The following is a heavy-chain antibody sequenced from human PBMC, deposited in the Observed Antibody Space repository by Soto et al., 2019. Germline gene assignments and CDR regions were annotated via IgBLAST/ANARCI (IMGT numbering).Heavy chain of an antibody. D-gene: IGHD3-22*01. J-gene: IGHJ3*02. CDR1: GFTFSSDW. CDR3: ARDPSYDYYDSSGYYSDAFDI. Sequence: CGSLTLSFAAIGFTFSSDWLSWVRQTPGKVLEWLANIKQDGSEKYYVDSVKGRFTISRDNAKNSLYLQMNSLRAEDTAVYYCARDPSYDYYDSSGYYSDAFDIWGQGT. V-gene: IGHV3-7*03. CDR2: IKQDGSEK.